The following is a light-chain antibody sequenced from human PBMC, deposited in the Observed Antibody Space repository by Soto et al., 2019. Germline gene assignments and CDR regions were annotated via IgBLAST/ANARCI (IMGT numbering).Light chain of an antibody. Sequence: EIVMTQSPATLSVSPGERATLSCRASQSVSSNLAWYQQKPGQAPRLLIYGASIRATGIPARFSGSGSGTEFTLTISSLQSEDFAVYYWQQYNNWPLTFGQGTKVEIK. CDR2: GAS. CDR1: QSVSSN. V-gene: IGKV3D-15*01. CDR3: QQYNNWPLT. J-gene: IGKJ1*01.